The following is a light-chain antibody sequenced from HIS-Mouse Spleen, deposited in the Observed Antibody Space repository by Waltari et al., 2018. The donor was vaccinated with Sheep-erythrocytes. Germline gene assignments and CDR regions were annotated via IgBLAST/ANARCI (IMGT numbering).Light chain of an antibody. CDR1: SSDVGGYNS. CDR3: CSYAGSYNHV. V-gene: IGLV2-11*01. Sequence: QSALTQPRSVSGSPGQSVTISCTGTSSDVGGYNSVSWYQQHPGKAPKLMIYDVSKWPSGVPDRFSGSKSGNTASLTISGLQAEDEADYYCCSYAGSYNHVFATGTKVTVL. J-gene: IGLJ1*01. CDR2: DVS.